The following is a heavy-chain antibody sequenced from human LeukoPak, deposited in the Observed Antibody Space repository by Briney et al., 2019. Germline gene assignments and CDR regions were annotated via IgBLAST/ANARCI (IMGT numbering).Heavy chain of an antibody. D-gene: IGHD6-19*01. CDR2: ISSSSSTI. CDR3: ARDRGGWPDY. V-gene: IGHV3-48*01. J-gene: IGHJ4*02. CDR1: RFTFSIFA. Sequence: GGSLRLSCAASRFTFSIFAMNWVRQAPGKGLEWLSYISSSSSTIYYADSVKGRFTISRDNAKNLLYLQLNSLRPEDTGLYYCARDRGGWPDYWGQGTLVTVSS.